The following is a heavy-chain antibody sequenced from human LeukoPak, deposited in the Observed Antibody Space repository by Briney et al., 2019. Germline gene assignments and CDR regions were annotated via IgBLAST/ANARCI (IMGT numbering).Heavy chain of an antibody. CDR1: GGSISSYY. CDR2: IYYSGST. D-gene: IGHD6-19*01. J-gene: IGHJ5*02. Sequence: SETLSLTCTVSGGSISSYYWSWIRQPPGKGLEWIGYIYYSGSTNYNPSLKSRVTISVDTSKNQFSLKLSSVTAADTAVYYCARAISSGWYRAGKNWFDPWGQGTLVTVSS. CDR3: ARAISSGWYRAGKNWFDP. V-gene: IGHV4-59*01.